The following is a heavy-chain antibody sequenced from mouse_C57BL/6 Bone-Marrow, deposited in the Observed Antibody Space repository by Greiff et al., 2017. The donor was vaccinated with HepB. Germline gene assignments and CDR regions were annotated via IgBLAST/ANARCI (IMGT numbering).Heavy chain of an antibody. J-gene: IGHJ3*01. CDR2: ISSGSSTI. D-gene: IGHD2-4*01. Sequence: EVKLVESGGGLVKPGGSLKLSCAASGFTFSDYGMHWVRQAPEKGLEWVAYISSGSSTIYYADTVKGRFTISRDNAKNTLFLQMTSLRSEDTAMYYCARCYDYDEAWFAYWGQGTLVTVSA. CDR3: ARCYDYDEAWFAY. CDR1: GFTFSDYG. V-gene: IGHV5-17*01.